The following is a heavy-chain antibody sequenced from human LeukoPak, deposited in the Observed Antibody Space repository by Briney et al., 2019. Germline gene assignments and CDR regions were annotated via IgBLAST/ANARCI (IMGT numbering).Heavy chain of an antibody. D-gene: IGHD6-13*01. Sequence: SETLSLTCTVSGGSISSYYWSWIRQPPGKGLEWIGYIYYSGSTTYNPSLKSRVTISVDTSKNQFSLKLSSVTAADTAVYYCARAESPKGNYYYMDVWGKGTTVTVSS. V-gene: IGHV4-59*01. CDR1: GGSISSYY. CDR2: IYYSGST. CDR3: ARAESPKGNYYYMDV. J-gene: IGHJ6*03.